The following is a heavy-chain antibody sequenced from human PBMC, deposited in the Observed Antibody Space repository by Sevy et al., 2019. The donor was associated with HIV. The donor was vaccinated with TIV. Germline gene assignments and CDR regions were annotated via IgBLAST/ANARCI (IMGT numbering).Heavy chain of an antibody. V-gene: IGHV4-59*01. D-gene: IGHD3-22*01. CDR3: ARSDYYDSSGYYYLYYYYYGMDV. J-gene: IGHJ6*02. CDR2: IYYSGST. Sequence: SETLSLTCTVSGGSISSYYRSWIRQPPGKGLEWIGYIYYSGSTNYNPSLKSRVTISVDTSKNQFSLKLSSVTAADTAVYYCARSDYYDSSGYYYLYYYYYGMDVWGQGTTVTVSS. CDR1: GGSISSYY.